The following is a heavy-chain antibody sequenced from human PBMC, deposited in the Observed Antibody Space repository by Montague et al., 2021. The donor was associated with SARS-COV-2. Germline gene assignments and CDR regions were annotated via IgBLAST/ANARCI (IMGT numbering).Heavy chain of an antibody. CDR3: VRGAAAGPLDS. V-gene: IGHV3-20*03. Sequence: RRLSFAASGFPFDNYGMSWVRQGPGKGLEWVSGIKRKGDSTGYEDSVKGRFTISRDNAKNFLYLQMNSLRVEDTALYYCVRGAAAGPLDSWGQGTLVTVS. CDR1: GFPFDNYG. CDR2: IKRKGDST. J-gene: IGHJ4*02. D-gene: IGHD6-13*01.